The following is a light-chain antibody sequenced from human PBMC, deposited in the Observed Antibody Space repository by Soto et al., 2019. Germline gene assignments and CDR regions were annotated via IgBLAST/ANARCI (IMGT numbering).Light chain of an antibody. CDR3: SSYASGSTVV. J-gene: IGLJ2*01. V-gene: IGLV2-14*01. Sequence: QSALTQPASVSGSPGQSITISCTGTRSDVGAYNYVSWNQQYPAKAPKLMIYDVTNRPSGVSNRFSGSKSGNTASLTISGLQAEDEADYYCSSYASGSTVVFGGGTKLTVL. CDR2: DVT. CDR1: RSDVGAYNY.